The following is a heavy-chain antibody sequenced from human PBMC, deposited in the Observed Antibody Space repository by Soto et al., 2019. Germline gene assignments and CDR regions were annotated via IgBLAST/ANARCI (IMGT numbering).Heavy chain of an antibody. CDR1: GGTFSSYT. D-gene: IGHD2-15*01. CDR2: IIPILGIA. J-gene: IGHJ4*02. V-gene: IGHV1-69*02. CDR3: ARGGYCSGGSCYPPDY. Sequence: SVKVSCKASGGTFSSYTISWVRQAPGQGLEWMGRIIPILGIANYAQKFQGRVTITADKSTSTAYMELSSLRSEDTAVYYCARGGYCSGGSCYPPDYWGQGTLVTVSS.